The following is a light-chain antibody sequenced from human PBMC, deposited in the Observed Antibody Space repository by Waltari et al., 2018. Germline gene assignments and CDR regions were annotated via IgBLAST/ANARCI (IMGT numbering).Light chain of an antibody. CDR1: GSDVGGYDY. CDR3: SSYTSSGVV. CDR2: DVY. V-gene: IGLV2-14*01. J-gene: IGLJ2*01. Sequence: QSALTQPASVSGSPGQAIIIPCPGTGSDVGGYDYVSWYQQYPGKAPRLIIYDVYKRPSGVSNRFSGSKSDNTASLTISGLQAEDESVYYCSSYTSSGVVFGGGTKLTVL.